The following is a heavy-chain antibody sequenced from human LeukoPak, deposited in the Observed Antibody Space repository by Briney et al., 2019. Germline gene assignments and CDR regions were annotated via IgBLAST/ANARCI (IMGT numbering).Heavy chain of an antibody. Sequence: ASVKVSCKASGYTFTSYDINWVRQATGQGLEWMGWMNPNSGNTGYAQKFQGRVTITRNTSISTAYMELSSLRSEDTAVYYCARAPSLRGAVAGRKGWFDPWGQGTLVIVSS. CDR2: MNPNSGNT. J-gene: IGHJ5*02. CDR3: ARAPSLRGAVAGRKGWFDP. V-gene: IGHV1-8*03. CDR1: GYTFTSYD. D-gene: IGHD6-19*01.